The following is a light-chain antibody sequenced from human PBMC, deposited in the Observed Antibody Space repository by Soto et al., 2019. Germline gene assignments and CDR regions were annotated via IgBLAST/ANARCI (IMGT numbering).Light chain of an antibody. Sequence: QSVLTQPRSVSGSPGQSVTISCTGTSSDVGGYSYVSWYQQHPGKAPKLMIYDVSKRPSGVPDRFSGSKSGNTASLTISGLQAEDEADYYCCSSAGIYSYVFGTGTKITVL. V-gene: IGLV2-11*01. J-gene: IGLJ1*01. CDR2: DVS. CDR1: SSDVGGYSY. CDR3: CSSAGIYSYV.